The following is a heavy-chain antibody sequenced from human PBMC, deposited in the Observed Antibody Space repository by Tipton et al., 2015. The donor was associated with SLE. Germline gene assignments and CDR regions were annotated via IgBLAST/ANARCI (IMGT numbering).Heavy chain of an antibody. V-gene: IGHV4-59*08. CDR1: GGSITNNY. CDR2: IHYSGTT. J-gene: IGHJ1*01. D-gene: IGHD5-12*01. Sequence: TLSLTCTVSGGSITNNYWNWIRQPPGKGLEWIGYIHYSGTTHDNPSLKSRVTMSVDMSKNHFSLKLNSVTAADTAVYYCATNGHGETYEFFTEYLRHWGQGTLVTVSS. CDR3: ATNGHGETYEFFTEYLRH.